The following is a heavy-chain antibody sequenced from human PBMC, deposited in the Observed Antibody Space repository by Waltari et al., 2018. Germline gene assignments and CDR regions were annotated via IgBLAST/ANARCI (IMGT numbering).Heavy chain of an antibody. CDR3: ARVRQLVNDY. V-gene: IGHV1-24*01. CDR1: GYTLTELS. D-gene: IGHD6-13*01. CDR2: FEPEEGET. Sequence: QVQLVQSGAEVKKPGASVKVSCKVSGYTLTELSMHWVRQAPGKGLEWMGGFEPEEGETIYAQKFQGRVTITADKSTSTAYMELSSLRAEDTAVYYWARVRQLVNDYWGQGTLVTVSS. J-gene: IGHJ4*02.